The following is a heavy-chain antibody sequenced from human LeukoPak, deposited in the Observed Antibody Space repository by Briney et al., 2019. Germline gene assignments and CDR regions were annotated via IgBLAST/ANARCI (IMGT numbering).Heavy chain of an antibody. J-gene: IGHJ4*02. Sequence: GGSLRLSCAASGFTFSSYAMSWVRQAPGKGLEWVSTLSGSGASTSYADSVKGRFTISRDNSKNTLYLQMDSLRAEDTARYYCAKQKGYCSGGSCYYSDYWGQGTLVTVSS. CDR3: AKQKGYCSGGSCYYSDY. CDR1: GFTFSSYA. V-gene: IGHV3-23*01. D-gene: IGHD2-15*01. CDR2: LSGSGAST.